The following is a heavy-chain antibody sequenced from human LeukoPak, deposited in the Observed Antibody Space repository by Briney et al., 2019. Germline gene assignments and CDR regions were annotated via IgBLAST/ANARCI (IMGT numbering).Heavy chain of an antibody. D-gene: IGHD1-26*01. J-gene: IGHJ6*02. CDR2: IYDSGTT. V-gene: IGHV4-59*08. CDR3: ASCRGRPSSGYGMDV. Sequence: PSETLSLTCTVSGGSFGNYYWSWIRQPPGKGLEWIGYIYDSGTTNYNPSLKSRVTISVDTSKNQFSLKLSSVTAADTAVYYCASCRGRPSSGYGMDVWGQGTTVTVSS. CDR1: GGSFGNYY.